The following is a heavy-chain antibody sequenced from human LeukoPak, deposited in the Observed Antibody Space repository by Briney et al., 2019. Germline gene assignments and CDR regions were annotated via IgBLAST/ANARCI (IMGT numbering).Heavy chain of an antibody. CDR2: IYTGGST. D-gene: IGHD7-27*01. CDR1: GLTVSSNY. Sequence: PGGSLRLSCAASGLTVSSNYMSWVRQAPGKGLEWVSVIYTGGSTYYADSVKGRFTISRDNSKNTLYLQMNSLRAEDTAVYCCARDLGISYWGQGTLVTVSS. J-gene: IGHJ4*02. CDR3: ARDLGISY. V-gene: IGHV3-66*01.